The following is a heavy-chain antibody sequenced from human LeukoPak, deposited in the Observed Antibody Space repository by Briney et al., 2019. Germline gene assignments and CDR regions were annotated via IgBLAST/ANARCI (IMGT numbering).Heavy chain of an antibody. CDR1: GGSFSGYY. V-gene: IGHV4-34*01. Sequence: SETLSLTCAVYGGSFSGYYCGWIRQPPGKGLEWIGEINHSGSTNYNPSLKSRVTISVDTSKNQFSLKLSSVTAADTAVYYCARHGSSGWYIWGQGTLVTVSS. CDR2: INHSGST. D-gene: IGHD6-19*01. J-gene: IGHJ4*02. CDR3: ARHGSSGWYI.